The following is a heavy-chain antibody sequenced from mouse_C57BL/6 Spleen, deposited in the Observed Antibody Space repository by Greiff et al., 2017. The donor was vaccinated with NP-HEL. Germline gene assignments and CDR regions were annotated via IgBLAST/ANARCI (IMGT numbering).Heavy chain of an antibody. Sequence: VQLQQPGAELVKPGASVKLSCKASGYTFTSYWMHWVKQRPGQGLEWIGMIHPNSGSTNYNEKFKSKATLTVDKSSSTAYMQLSSLTSEDSAVYYCARSSTVVATRRDFDVWGTGTTVTVSS. CDR3: ARSSTVVATRRDFDV. D-gene: IGHD1-1*01. J-gene: IGHJ1*03. V-gene: IGHV1-64*01. CDR1: GYTFTSYW. CDR2: IHPNSGST.